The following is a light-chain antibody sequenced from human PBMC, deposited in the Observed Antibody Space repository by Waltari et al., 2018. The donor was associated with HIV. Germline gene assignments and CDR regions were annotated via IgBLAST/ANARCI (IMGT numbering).Light chain of an antibody. Sequence: QSALTQPASVSGSPGQSITISCTGTSSDVGSYNVVSWYQQHPGKAPKLMIYEDNKRLSGVSNRFSGSKSGNTASLTISGLQAEDEADYYCCSYTGSTTWVFGGGTKLTVL. V-gene: IGLV2-23*01. J-gene: IGLJ3*02. CDR3: CSYTGSTTWV. CDR2: EDN. CDR1: SSDVGSYNV.